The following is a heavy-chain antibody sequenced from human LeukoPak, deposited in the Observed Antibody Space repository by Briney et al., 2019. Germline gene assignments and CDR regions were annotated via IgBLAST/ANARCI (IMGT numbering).Heavy chain of an antibody. CDR1: GGSFSGYY. Sequence: PSETLSLTCAVYGGSFSGYYWSWIRQPPGKGLEWIGEINHSGSTNYNPPLKSRVTISVDTSKTQFSLKLSSVTAADTAVYYCARNRWGITMVRGVSLDYWGQGTLVTVSS. CDR3: ARNRWGITMVRGVSLDY. J-gene: IGHJ4*02. CDR2: INHSGST. V-gene: IGHV4-34*01. D-gene: IGHD3-10*01.